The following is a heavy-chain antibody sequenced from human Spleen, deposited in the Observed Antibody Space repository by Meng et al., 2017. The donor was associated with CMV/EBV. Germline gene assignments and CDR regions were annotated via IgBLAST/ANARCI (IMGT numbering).Heavy chain of an antibody. CDR3: ARGGVVIIAGMDV. J-gene: IGHJ6*02. Sequence: SETLSLTCAVYGESFSGYYWSWIRQPPGKGLEWIGEINHSGSTNYNPSLKSRVTISVDTSKNQFSLKLSSVTAADTAVYYCARGGVVIIAGMDVWGQGTTVTVSS. D-gene: IGHD3-3*01. CDR1: GESFSGYY. CDR2: INHSGST. V-gene: IGHV4-34*01.